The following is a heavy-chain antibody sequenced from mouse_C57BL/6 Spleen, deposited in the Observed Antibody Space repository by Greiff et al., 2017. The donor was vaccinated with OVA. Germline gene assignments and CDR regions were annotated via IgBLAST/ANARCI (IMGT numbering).Heavy chain of an antibody. J-gene: IGHJ2*01. CDR2: ISNGGGST. V-gene: IGHV5-12*01. D-gene: IGHD1-1*01. CDR1: GFTFSDYY. CDR3: ARGHYDSFFDY. Sequence: EVKLVESGGGLVQPGGSLKLSCAASGFTFSDYYMYWVRQTPEKRLEWVAYISNGGGSTYYPDTVKGRFTISRDNAKNTLYLQMSRLKSEDTAMYYCARGHYDSFFDYWGQGTTLTVSS.